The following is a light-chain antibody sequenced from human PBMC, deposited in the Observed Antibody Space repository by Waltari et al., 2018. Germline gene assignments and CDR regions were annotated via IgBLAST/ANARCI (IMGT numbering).Light chain of an antibody. CDR1: SSDVGNYKR. CDR3: SSYAGSSKGV. Sequence: QSALTQPASVSGSPGQSITISCTGTSSDVGNYKRVSWYQQHPGKAPKRMIYAVSKTPSGVSDRFSGSKSGDMASLTISGLQPEDEAEYFCSSYAGSSKGVFGGGTKVTVL. CDR2: AVS. J-gene: IGLJ2*01. V-gene: IGLV2-23*02.